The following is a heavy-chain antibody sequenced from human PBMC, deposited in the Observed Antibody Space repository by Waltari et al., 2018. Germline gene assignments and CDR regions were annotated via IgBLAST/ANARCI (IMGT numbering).Heavy chain of an antibody. CDR1: GGTFSSYA. CDR2: IIPIFGTA. Sequence: QVQLVQSGAEVKKPGSSVKVSCKASGGTFSSYAISWVRQAPGQGLEWMGGIIPIFGTANYAQKFQGRVTITADESTSTAYMELSSLRSEDTAVYYCASDEYDILCYYYYGMDVWGQGTTVTVSS. V-gene: IGHV1-69*13. CDR3: ASDEYDILCYYYYGMDV. D-gene: IGHD3-9*01. J-gene: IGHJ6*02.